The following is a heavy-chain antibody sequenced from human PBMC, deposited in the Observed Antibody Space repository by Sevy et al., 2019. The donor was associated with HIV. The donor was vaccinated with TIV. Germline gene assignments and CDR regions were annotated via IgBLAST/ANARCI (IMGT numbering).Heavy chain of an antibody. D-gene: IGHD2-15*01. CDR2: IYYSGST. Sequence: SETLSLTCTVSGGSISSYYWSWIRQPPGKGLEWFGYIYYSGSTNYNPSLKSRVTISVDTSKNQFSLKLSSVTAADTAVYYCAREGGYGGFDYWGQGTLVTISS. CDR1: GGSISSYY. V-gene: IGHV4-59*13. J-gene: IGHJ4*02. CDR3: AREGGYGGFDY.